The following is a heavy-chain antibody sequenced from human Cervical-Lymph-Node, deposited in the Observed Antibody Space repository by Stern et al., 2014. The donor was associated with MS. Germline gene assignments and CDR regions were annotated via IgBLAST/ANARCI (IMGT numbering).Heavy chain of an antibody. D-gene: IGHD3-10*01. CDR3: ATDRGVK. CDR1: GHPLRELA. CDR2: FDPEDGGK. J-gene: IGHJ4*02. Sequence: QVKLVQSGAEVKKPGASVTVSCKVAGHPLRELALHWLRQLLTRGHEWMGQFDPEDGGKVYATQFKGIRSMAEEQSAGWHDSSLSALRSEDTAVYYCATDRGVKWGPGTLVTVSS. V-gene: IGHV1-24*01.